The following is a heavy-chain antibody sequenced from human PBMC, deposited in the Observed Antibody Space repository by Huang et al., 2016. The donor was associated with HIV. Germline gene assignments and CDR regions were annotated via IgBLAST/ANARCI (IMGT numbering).Heavy chain of an antibody. CDR2: INDKGYT. CDR3: ARASWYEPRSWYFGL. J-gene: IGHJ2*01. V-gene: IGHV4-34*01. CDR1: GGSVRVHY. Sequence: QVQLQQWGAGLLKPSETLSLTCAAYGGSVRVHYWSWIRQPPGKGLEWIAEINDKGYTNDKPSLKSRVTISGHTSRNQFSLKLNSVTAADVAVYYCARASWYEPRSWYFGLWGRGTLVTVSS. D-gene: IGHD6-13*01.